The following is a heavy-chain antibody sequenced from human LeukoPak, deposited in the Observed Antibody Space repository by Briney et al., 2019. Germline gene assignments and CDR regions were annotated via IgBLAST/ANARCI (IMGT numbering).Heavy chain of an antibody. D-gene: IGHD2/OR15-2a*01. CDR1: GLTVTDNY. CDR2: IFPDGRT. V-gene: IGHV3-53*01. Sequence: GGSLRLSCAASGLTVTDNYFSWVRQAPGKGLEWVSVIFPDGRTYHTDSVKGRFTISRDRPKNTLLLQMNSLRADDTALYHCARTNTVYGGFDYWGQGILVTVSS. CDR3: ARTNTVYGGFDY. J-gene: IGHJ4*02.